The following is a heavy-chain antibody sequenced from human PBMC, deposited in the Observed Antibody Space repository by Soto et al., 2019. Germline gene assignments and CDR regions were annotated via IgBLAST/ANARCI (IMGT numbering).Heavy chain of an antibody. Sequence: GGSLRLSCTAYGFTFGDYAMSWFRQAPGKGLEWVGLIRSKAYGGTTEYAASVKGRFTISRDDSKSIAYLQMNSLKTEDTAVYYCTPSDIVVVVAAYGDQSIDYWGQGTLVTVSS. D-gene: IGHD2-15*01. V-gene: IGHV3-49*03. J-gene: IGHJ4*02. CDR1: GFTFGDYA. CDR2: IRSKAYGGTT. CDR3: TPSDIVVVVAAYGDQSIDY.